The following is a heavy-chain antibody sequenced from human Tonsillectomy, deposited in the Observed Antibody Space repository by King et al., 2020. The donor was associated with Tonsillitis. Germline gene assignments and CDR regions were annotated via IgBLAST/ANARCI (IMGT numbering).Heavy chain of an antibody. J-gene: IGHJ6*02. CDR3: AKDSLPARSYYYYGMDV. V-gene: IGHV3-30*18. CDR2: ISYDGSIK. Sequence: VQLVESGGGVVQPGRSLRLSCAASGFTFSSYGMHWVRQAPGKGLEWVAVISYDGSIKYYADSVKGRFTISRDNSKNTLYLQMNSLRAEDTAVYYCAKDSLPARSYYYYGMDVWGQGTTVTVSS. CDR1: GFTFSSYG. D-gene: IGHD2-2*01.